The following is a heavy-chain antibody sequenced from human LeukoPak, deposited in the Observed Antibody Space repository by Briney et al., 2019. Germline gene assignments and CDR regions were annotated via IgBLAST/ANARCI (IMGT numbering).Heavy chain of an antibody. D-gene: IGHD6-19*01. CDR3: AKGIYSSGWSYFDY. CDR1: GFTFSGYA. V-gene: IGHV3-23*01. CDR2: ISGSGGST. Sequence: PGGSLRLSCVASGFTFSGYAMSWVRQAPGKGLEWVSTISGSGGSTYYADSVKGRFTISRDTSKNAVYLQMNSLRAEDTAVYYCAKGIYSSGWSYFDYWGHGTLVTVSS. J-gene: IGHJ4*01.